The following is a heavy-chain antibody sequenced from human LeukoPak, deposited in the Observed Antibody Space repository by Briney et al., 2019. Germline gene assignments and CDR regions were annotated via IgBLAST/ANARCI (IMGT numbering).Heavy chain of an antibody. Sequence: SGSVDSTYYGDSVKGRFTISRDNSKNTLYLQMNSLRAEDTAVYYCAKTRPLDSSSWSHGDYWGQGTLVTVSS. CDR3: AKTRPLDSSSWSHGDY. J-gene: IGHJ4*02. V-gene: IGHV3-23*01. CDR2: SGSVDST. D-gene: IGHD6-13*01.